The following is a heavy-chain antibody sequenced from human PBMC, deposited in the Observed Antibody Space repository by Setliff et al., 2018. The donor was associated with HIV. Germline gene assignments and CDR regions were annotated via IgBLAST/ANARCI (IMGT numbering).Heavy chain of an antibody. CDR2: INPNSGGT. V-gene: IGHV1-2*02. Sequence: ASVKVSCKASGYTFTDYYMHWVRQAPGQGLEWMGWINPNSGGTNYAQKFQGRVTMTRDTSISTAYMEVSRLRSDDTAVYYCARGMDYYDTSGYYQYYFDYWGQGTLVTVSS. CDR3: ARGMDYYDTSGYYQYYFDY. D-gene: IGHD3-22*01. J-gene: IGHJ4*02. CDR1: GYTFTDYY.